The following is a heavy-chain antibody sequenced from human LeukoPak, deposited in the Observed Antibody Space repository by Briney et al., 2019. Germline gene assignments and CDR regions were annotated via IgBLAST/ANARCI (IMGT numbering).Heavy chain of an antibody. CDR2: IYYSGNT. CDR1: GDSISTSNSY. D-gene: IGHD3-3*01. V-gene: IGHV4-39*01. CDR3: ARRTVVSVVFDL. Sequence: SETLSLTCAVSGDSISTSNSYWGWIRRPPGKGLEWVGSIYYSGNTYYNPSLKSRVTISVDTSKNQFSLKLTSVTAADTAVYYCARRTVVSVVFDLGGRGTLVTVSS. J-gene: IGHJ4*02.